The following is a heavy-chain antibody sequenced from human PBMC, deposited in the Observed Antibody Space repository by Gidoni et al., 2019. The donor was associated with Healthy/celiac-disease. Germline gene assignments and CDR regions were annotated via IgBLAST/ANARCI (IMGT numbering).Heavy chain of an antibody. CDR2: ISYDGSNK. Sequence: QVQLVESGGGVVQPGRSLRLSCAASGFTFSSYAMHWVRQAPGKGLEWVAVISYDGSNKYYADSVKGRFTISRDNSKNTLYLQMNSLRAEDTAVYYCAREYSSAPYDWFDPWGQGTLVTVSS. CDR3: AREYSSAPYDWFDP. V-gene: IGHV3-30-3*01. D-gene: IGHD6-25*01. CDR1: GFTFSSYA. J-gene: IGHJ5*02.